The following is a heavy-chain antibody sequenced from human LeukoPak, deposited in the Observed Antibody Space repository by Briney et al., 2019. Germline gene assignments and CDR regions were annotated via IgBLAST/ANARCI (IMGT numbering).Heavy chain of an antibody. Sequence: GGSLRLSCAASGFTVSSNYMSWVRQAPGKGLEWVSVIYSGGSTYYADSVKGRFTISRDNSKNTLYLQMNSLRAEDTAVYYCAGERYGDSGAFDIWGQGTMVTVSS. D-gene: IGHD4-17*01. J-gene: IGHJ3*02. CDR1: GFTVSSNY. CDR2: IYSGGST. V-gene: IGHV3-53*01. CDR3: AGERYGDSGAFDI.